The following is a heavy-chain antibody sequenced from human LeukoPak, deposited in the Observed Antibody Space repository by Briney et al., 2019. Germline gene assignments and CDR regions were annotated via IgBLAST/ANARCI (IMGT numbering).Heavy chain of an antibody. CDR3: AKGYYGSGSYGWFDP. CDR1: GFTFSSYG. CDR2: ISGSGDRT. Sequence: GGSLRLSCGASGFTFSSYGMSWVRRAPGKGLEWVSVISGSGDRTYYADSVKGRFTISRDNSKNTLYLQMNSLRAEDTAVYYCAKGYYGSGSYGWFDPWGQGTLVTVSS. D-gene: IGHD3-10*01. V-gene: IGHV3-23*01. J-gene: IGHJ5*02.